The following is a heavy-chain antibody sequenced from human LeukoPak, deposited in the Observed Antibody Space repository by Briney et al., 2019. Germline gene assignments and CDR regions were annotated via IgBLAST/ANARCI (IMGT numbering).Heavy chain of an antibody. J-gene: IGHJ4*02. V-gene: IGHV3-23*01. Sequence: GGSLRLSCAASEFTFSNYVMGWVRQAPGKGLEWVSAISGSGGTTYYADSVKGRFTISRDNSKNTLYLHMSSLRAEDTAIYYCAKAPRIFGVVIDNWGQGILVTVSP. CDR3: AKAPRIFGVVIDN. CDR1: EFTFSNYV. D-gene: IGHD3-3*01. CDR2: ISGSGGTT.